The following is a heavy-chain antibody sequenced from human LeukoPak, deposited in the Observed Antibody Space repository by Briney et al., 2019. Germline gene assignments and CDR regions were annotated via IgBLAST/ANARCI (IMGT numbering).Heavy chain of an antibody. V-gene: IGHV3-7*01. CDR1: GFSMSVYW. Sequence: GGSLRLSCEASGFSMSVYWMSWVRQAPGKGLEWVGNIKQDGSERNYVDSVKGRFTISRDNAKKSLYLQMDSLRAEDGAVYYCARDWGAYYHFFDYWGQGTLVTVSS. J-gene: IGHJ4*02. D-gene: IGHD3-22*01. CDR3: ARDWGAYYHFFDY. CDR2: IKQDGSER.